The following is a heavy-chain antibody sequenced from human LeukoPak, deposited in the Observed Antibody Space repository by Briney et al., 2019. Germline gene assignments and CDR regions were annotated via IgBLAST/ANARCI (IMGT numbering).Heavy chain of an antibody. CDR2: IYTSGST. D-gene: IGHD7-27*01. CDR1: GDSLSSYY. V-gene: IGHV4-4*08. J-gene: IGHJ2*01. Sequence: PSETLSLTCTVSGDSLSSYYWSWIRQPPGKGLEWIGFIYTSGSTNYNPSLKSRVTISVDTSKNQFSLKLSSVTAADTAVYYCARDYYKWGFDLWGRGTLVTVSS. CDR3: ARDYYKWGFDL.